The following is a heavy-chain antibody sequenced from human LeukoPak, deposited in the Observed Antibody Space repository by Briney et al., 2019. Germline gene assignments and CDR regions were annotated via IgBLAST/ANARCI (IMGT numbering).Heavy chain of an antibody. D-gene: IGHD1-14*01. J-gene: IGHJ4*02. Sequence: GGSLRLSCTVSGFTVSSNSMSWVRQAPGKGLEWVSFIYSDNTHYSDSVKGRFTISRDNSKNTLYLQMNSLRAEDTAVYYCARVDELRAGTIDYWGQGTLVTVSS. V-gene: IGHV3-53*01. CDR1: GFTVSSNS. CDR3: ARVDELRAGTIDY. CDR2: IYSDNT.